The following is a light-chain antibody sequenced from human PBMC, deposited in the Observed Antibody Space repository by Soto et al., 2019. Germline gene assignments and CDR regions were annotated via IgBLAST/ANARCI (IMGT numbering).Light chain of an antibody. Sequence: QLTQSPSSLSASVGDRVTITCRASQSISTFLNWYQQKPGKAPKLLISVASILHSGVPSRFSGSGSGTVFTLTISNLQPEDFATYYCQHTYRTFGPGTKVDI. CDR2: VAS. J-gene: IGKJ3*01. CDR3: QHTYRT. CDR1: QSISTF. V-gene: IGKV1-39*01.